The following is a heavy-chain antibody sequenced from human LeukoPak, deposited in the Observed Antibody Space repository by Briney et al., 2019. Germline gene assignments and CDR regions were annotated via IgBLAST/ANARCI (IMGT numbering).Heavy chain of an antibody. CDR3: ARVGAGSFDY. Sequence: PSETLSLTCTVSGGSISAYYWSWVRQPPGKELEWIGYIYYSGSTNYSPSLKSRFTISVDTSRNQFSLKVSSVTAADTAVYYCARVGAGSFDYWGQGTLVTVSS. D-gene: IGHD3-10*01. CDR2: IYYSGST. J-gene: IGHJ4*02. CDR1: GGSISAYY. V-gene: IGHV4-59*01.